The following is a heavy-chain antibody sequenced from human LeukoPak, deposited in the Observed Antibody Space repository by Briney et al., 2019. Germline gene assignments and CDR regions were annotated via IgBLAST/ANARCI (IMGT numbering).Heavy chain of an antibody. J-gene: IGHJ3*02. CDR1: GFTFSSYW. D-gene: IGHD2-15*01. CDR2: IKQDGSEK. V-gene: IGHV3-7*03. Sequence: GGSLRLSCAASGFTFSSYWMSRVRQAPGKGLEWVANIKQDGSEKYYVDSVKGRFTISRDNAKNSLYLQMNSLRAEDTAVYYCARIYCSGGSCYSAFDAFDIWGQGTMVTVSS. CDR3: ARIYCSGGSCYSAFDAFDI.